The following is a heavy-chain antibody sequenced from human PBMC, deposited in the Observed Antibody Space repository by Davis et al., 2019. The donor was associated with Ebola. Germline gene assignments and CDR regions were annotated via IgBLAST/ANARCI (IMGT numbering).Heavy chain of an antibody. CDR2: IGTGGDT. CDR1: GFTISAYG. Sequence: GESLKISCAASGFTISAYGMSWVRQAPGKGLEWVSVIGTGGDTAYADSVQGRFIISRDASKNTLFLQMNTLRAEDTAVYYCAKYLGGITTNRRTFDSWGQGTLVTVSS. V-gene: IGHV3-23*01. CDR3: AKYLGGITTNRRTFDS. J-gene: IGHJ4*02. D-gene: IGHD3-16*01.